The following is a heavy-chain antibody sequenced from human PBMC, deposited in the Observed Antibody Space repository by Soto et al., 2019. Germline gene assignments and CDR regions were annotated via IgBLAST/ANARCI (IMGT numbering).Heavy chain of an antibody. CDR3: AKKGSPSGDHKKWYFDL. CDR1: GFTFSSYT. V-gene: IGHV3-23*01. Sequence: LRISCAASGFTFSSYTMTWVRQAPGKGLEWISVIIGSGTSTYYADSVKGRFTISRDNSKNTLYLQMIGLRAEDTAVYYCAKKGSPSGDHKKWYFDLWGRGALVTVSS. CDR2: IIGSGTST. D-gene: IGHD1-26*01. J-gene: IGHJ2*01.